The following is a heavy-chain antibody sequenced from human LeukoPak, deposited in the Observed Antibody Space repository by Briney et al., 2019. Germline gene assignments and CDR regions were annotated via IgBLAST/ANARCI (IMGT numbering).Heavy chain of an antibody. J-gene: IGHJ3*02. CDR1: GGTFSSYA. CDR2: ISAYNGNT. V-gene: IGHV1-18*01. CDR3: AGYYYDSSGSGGAFDI. D-gene: IGHD3-22*01. Sequence: GSSVKVSCKASGGTFSSYAISWVRQAPGQGLEWMGWISAYNGNTNYAQKLQGRVTMTTDTSTSTAYMELSSLRSEDTAVYYCAGYYYDSSGSGGAFDIWGQGTMVTVSS.